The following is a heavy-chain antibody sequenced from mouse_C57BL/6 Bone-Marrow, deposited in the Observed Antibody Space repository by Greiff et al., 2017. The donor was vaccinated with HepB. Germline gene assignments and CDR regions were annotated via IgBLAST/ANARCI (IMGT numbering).Heavy chain of an antibody. CDR2: IYPRSGNN. Sequence: VKLVESGAELARPGASVKLSCKASGYTFTSYGISWVKQRTGQGLEWIGEIYPRSGNNYYNEKFKGKATLTADKSSSTAYMELRSLTSEDSAVYFCARWATVVAPFAYWGQGTLVTVSA. V-gene: IGHV1-81*01. CDR1: GYTFTSYG. CDR3: ARWATVVAPFAY. D-gene: IGHD1-1*01. J-gene: IGHJ3*01.